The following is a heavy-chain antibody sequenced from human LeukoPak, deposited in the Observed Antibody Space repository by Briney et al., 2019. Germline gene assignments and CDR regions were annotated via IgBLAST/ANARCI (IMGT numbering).Heavy chain of an antibody. CDR3: ARVAPPLDDYIRGSFPYYFDY. D-gene: IGHD3-16*01. Sequence: GGSLRLSCAASRFIFDNYGMTWVRQAPGKGLEWVSGISDDGYSTYYADSVKGRFTISRDNSKNTLYQHMSSLRVEDTAVFYCARVAPPLDDYIRGSFPYYFDYWGQGTPVTVSS. V-gene: IGHV3-23*01. CDR2: ISDDGYST. J-gene: IGHJ4*02. CDR1: RFIFDNYG.